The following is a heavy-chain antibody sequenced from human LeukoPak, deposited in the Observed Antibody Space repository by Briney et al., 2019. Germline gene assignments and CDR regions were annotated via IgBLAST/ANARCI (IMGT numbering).Heavy chain of an antibody. CDR2: IYIGGST. CDR1: GFTVSSNY. V-gene: IGHV3-53*04. J-gene: IGHJ4*02. CDR3: GGYTDYADSVKGLFTNYRNNSKDPLYIKMNSLRAADTDLYYCASPRHYYDSWIYLGG. Sequence: GGSLRLSCAASGFTVSSNYMSWVRQAPGKGLEWVSVIYIGGSTYYAASVKGRFTISRPNSKDQIYLQMNSRMSEDTAVIYSGGYTDYADSVKGLFTNYRNNSKDPLYIKMNSLRAADTDLYYCASPRHYYDSWIYLGGWGQGILVTASS. D-gene: IGHD6-19*01.